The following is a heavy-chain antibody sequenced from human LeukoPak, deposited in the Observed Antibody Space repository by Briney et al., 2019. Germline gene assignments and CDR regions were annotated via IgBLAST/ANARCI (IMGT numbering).Heavy chain of an antibody. J-gene: IGHJ4*02. CDR1: GYSISSGYY. D-gene: IGHD6-19*01. V-gene: IGHV4-38-2*02. Sequence: SETLSLTCTVSGYSISSGYYWGWIRQPPGKGLEWIGSIYHSGSTYCNPSLKSRVTISVDTSKNQFSLKLSSVTAADTAVYYCAREPSNQWIDYWGQGTLVTVSS. CDR2: IYHSGST. CDR3: AREPSNQWIDY.